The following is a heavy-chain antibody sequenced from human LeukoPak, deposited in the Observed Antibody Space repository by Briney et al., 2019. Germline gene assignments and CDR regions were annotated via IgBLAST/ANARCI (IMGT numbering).Heavy chain of an antibody. V-gene: IGHV1-2*02. CDR2: INPNSGGT. CDR3: ARDHACAVPAHNY. Sequence: ASVTVSCKASGYTFTGYYLHWVRQAPGQGLEWMGWINPNSGGTDYAQKFQGRVTMTRETSIRTAYMEMSRLRYDDTAVYYCARDHACAVPAHNYWGQGTLVTVSS. CDR1: GYTFTGYY. D-gene: IGHD2-2*01. J-gene: IGHJ4*02.